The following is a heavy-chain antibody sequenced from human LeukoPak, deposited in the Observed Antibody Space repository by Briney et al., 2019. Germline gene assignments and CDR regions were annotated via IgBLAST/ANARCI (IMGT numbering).Heavy chain of an antibody. V-gene: IGHV3-21*01. Sequence: GGSLRLSCAASGFTFSSYSMNWVRQAPGKGLEWVSSISSSSSYIYYADSVKGRFTISRDNAKNSLYLQMNSLRAEDTAVYYCARVIPRLLWSGFDYWGQGTLVTVSP. CDR3: ARVIPRLLWSGFDY. D-gene: IGHD3-10*01. J-gene: IGHJ4*02. CDR1: GFTFSSYS. CDR2: ISSSSSYI.